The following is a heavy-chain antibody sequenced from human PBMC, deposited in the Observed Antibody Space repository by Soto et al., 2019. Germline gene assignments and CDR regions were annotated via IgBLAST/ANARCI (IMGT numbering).Heavy chain of an antibody. Sequence: QVQLLQSGAEAKKPGASVKVSCKASGDTFTANYIHWVRQAPRQGVDGMGWINPKSGGTKYPQKFQRRVTMTRDKALSTVYMTLTRLTSDDTAVYYCARDLAKGGGSAGFDYWGQGTLVTVSS. V-gene: IGHV1-2*02. CDR1: GDTFTANY. CDR3: ARDLAKGGGSAGFDY. D-gene: IGHD1-26*01. J-gene: IGHJ4*02. CDR2: INPKSGGT.